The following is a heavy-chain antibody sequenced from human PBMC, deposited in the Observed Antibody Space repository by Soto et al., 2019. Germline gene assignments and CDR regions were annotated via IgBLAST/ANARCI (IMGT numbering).Heavy chain of an antibody. CDR1: GFTFSSYG. J-gene: IGHJ6*03. CDR2: ISYDGSNK. V-gene: IGHV3-30*03. Sequence: QVQLVESGGGVVQPGRSLRLSCAASGFTFSSYGMHWVRQAPGKGLEWVAVISYDGSNKYYADSVKGRFTISRDNSKNTLYLQMNSLRAEDTAVYYCATYPAATGPFYYYYMDVWGKGTTVTVSS. CDR3: ATYPAATGPFYYYYMDV. D-gene: IGHD6-25*01.